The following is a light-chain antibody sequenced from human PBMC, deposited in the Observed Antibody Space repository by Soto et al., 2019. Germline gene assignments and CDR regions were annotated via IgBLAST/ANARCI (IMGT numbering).Light chain of an antibody. J-gene: IGKJ1*01. V-gene: IGKV1-33*01. CDR3: LQHNSYPQT. CDR2: DAS. Sequence: DIQMTQSPSSLSASVGDRVTITCQASQDISNYLNWYQQKPGKAPKLLIYDASNLETGVPSRFSGSGSGTDFTFTISSLQPEDIATYYCLQHNSYPQTFGQGTKVEI. CDR1: QDISNY.